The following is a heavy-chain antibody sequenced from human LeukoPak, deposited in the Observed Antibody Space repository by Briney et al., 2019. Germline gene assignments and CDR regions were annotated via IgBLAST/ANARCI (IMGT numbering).Heavy chain of an antibody. CDR1: GGSISSGGYY. D-gene: IGHD6-13*01. CDR3: ASGGYSSSWYGEYWFDP. V-gene: IGHV4-31*03. J-gene: IGHJ5*02. Sequence: SETLSHTCTVSGGSISSGGYYWSWIRQHPGKGLEWIGYIYYSGSTYYNPSLKSRVTISVDTSKNQFSLKLSSVTAADTAVYYCASGGYSSSWYGEYWFDPWGQGTLVTVSS. CDR2: IYYSGST.